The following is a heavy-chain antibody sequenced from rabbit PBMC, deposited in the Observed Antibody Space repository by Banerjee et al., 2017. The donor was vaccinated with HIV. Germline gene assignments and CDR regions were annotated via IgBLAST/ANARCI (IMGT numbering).Heavy chain of an antibody. V-gene: IGHV1S40*01. CDR2: TYAGSSGIT. CDR3: ARHWDL. J-gene: IGHJ4*01. Sequence: QSLEESGGDLVKPGASLTLTCTASGFSFSSSYYMCWVRQAPGKGLEWIACTYAGSSGITYYASWAKGRFTISKTSSTTVTLQMTSLTAADTATYFCARHWDLWGPGTLVTVS. CDR1: GFSFSSSYY.